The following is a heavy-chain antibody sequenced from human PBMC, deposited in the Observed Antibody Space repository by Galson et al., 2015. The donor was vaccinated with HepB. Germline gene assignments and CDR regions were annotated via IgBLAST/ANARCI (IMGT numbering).Heavy chain of an antibody. CDR1: GLIFSDAW. V-gene: IGHV3-15*07. Sequence: SLRLSCAVSGLIFSDAWMNWVRQAPGKGLEWVGRIYSKRSGGTVDSAAPVKGRFTISRDDSQNTLYLQMDSLKTEDTAIYYCIHQADFGGRLESWGQGALVTVSS. D-gene: IGHD4-23*01. J-gene: IGHJ4*02. CDR3: IHQADFGGRLES. CDR2: IYSKRSGGTV.